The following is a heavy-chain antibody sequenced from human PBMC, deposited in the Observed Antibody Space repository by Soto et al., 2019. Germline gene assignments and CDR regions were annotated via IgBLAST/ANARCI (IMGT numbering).Heavy chain of an antibody. J-gene: IGHJ4*02. D-gene: IGHD4-17*01. Sequence: SETLSLTCTVSGGSISSYYWSWIRQPPGKGLEWIGYIYYSGSTNYNPSLKSRVTISVDTSKNQFSLKLSSVTAADTAVYYCARLHDYGDYVRLGFDYWGQGTLVTVSS. CDR1: GGSISSYY. CDR2: IYYSGST. V-gene: IGHV4-59*08. CDR3: ARLHDYGDYVRLGFDY.